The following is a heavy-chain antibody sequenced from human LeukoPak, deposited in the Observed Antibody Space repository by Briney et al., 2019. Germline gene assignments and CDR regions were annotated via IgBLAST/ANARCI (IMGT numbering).Heavy chain of an antibody. Sequence: SETLSLTCTVSGGSISSYYWSWIRQPPGKGLEWIGYIYYSGSTNYNPSLKSRVTISVDTSKNQFSLKLSSVTAADTAVYYCARDGWGWPRYFDYWDQGTLVTVSS. J-gene: IGHJ4*02. CDR3: ARDGWGWPRYFDY. V-gene: IGHV4-59*01. D-gene: IGHD6-19*01. CDR2: IYYSGST. CDR1: GGSISSYY.